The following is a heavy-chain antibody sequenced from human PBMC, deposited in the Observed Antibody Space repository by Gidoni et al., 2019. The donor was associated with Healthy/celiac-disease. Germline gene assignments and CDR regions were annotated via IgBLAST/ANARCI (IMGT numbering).Heavy chain of an antibody. CDR1: GFTFSSYW. D-gene: IGHD3-22*01. Sequence: EVQLVASGGGLVQPGGSLRLSCAASGFTFSSYWMSWVRQAPGKGLEWVANIKQDGSEKYYVDSVKGRFTISRDNAKNSLYLQMNSLRAEDTAVYYCARDHMIVVGLDVFDIWGQGTMVTVSS. V-gene: IGHV3-7*01. CDR3: ARDHMIVVGLDVFDI. J-gene: IGHJ3*02. CDR2: IKQDGSEK.